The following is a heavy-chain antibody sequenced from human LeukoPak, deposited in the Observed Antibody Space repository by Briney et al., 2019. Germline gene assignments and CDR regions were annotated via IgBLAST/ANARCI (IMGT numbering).Heavy chain of an antibody. D-gene: IGHD5-12*01. V-gene: IGHV1-2*02. CDR2: INPDSGGT. Sequence: ASVNVSCKASGYTFTGFYMHWVGQAPGQGREGMVWINPDSGGTNYAQKFQGRVTVTRDTSISTAYMELSRLTSDDTAVYYCARLNSGYDYFGYWGQGTLVTVSS. CDR3: ARLNSGYDYFGY. J-gene: IGHJ4*02. CDR1: GYTFTGFY.